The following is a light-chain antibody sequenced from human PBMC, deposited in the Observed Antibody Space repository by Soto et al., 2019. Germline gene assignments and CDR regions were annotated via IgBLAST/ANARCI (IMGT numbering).Light chain of an antibody. CDR2: EVT. Sequence: QSALTQPASVSGSPGQSITISCTGTSSDVGGYNYVSWYQQHPGKAPKLIIYEVTHRPSGVSSRFYGSRSGNTASLTISGFQAEDEADYYCKSRTTRNTLVFGGGTKLTVL. J-gene: IGLJ3*02. CDR1: SSDVGGYNY. CDR3: KSRTTRNTLV. V-gene: IGLV2-14*01.